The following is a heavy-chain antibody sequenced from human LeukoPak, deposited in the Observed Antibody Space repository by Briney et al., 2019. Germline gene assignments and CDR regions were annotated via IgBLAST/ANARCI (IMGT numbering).Heavy chain of an antibody. CDR1: GYTFTNYW. J-gene: IGHJ3*01. Sequence: GESLKISCKGSGYTFTNYWIGWVRQMPGKGLDWMGSIYPGGSDSRYSPSFQGQVTMSADKSISTAYLQWSSLKASDTALYYCARAYSDDHAFDVWGQGTVVTVSS. CDR3: ARAYSDDHAFDV. V-gene: IGHV5-51*01. CDR2: IYPGGSDS. D-gene: IGHD2-15*01.